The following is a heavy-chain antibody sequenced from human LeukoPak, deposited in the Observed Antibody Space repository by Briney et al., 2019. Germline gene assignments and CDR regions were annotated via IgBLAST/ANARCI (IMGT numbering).Heavy chain of an antibody. J-gene: IGHJ4*02. CDR2: IKQDGTEK. CDR3: AKVAKYYYGSETYYFFEH. V-gene: IGHV3-7*01. CDR1: GFTFSSYA. D-gene: IGHD3-10*01. Sequence: GGSLRLSCAASGFTFSSYAMSWVRQAPGKGLEWVANIKQDGTEKYYVDFVKGRFTISRDNAKNSLYLQMNSLRVEDTAVYYCAKVAKYYYGSETYYFFEHWGQGTPVTASS.